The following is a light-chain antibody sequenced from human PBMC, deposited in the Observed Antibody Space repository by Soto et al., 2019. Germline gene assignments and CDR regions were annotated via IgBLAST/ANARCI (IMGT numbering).Light chain of an antibody. CDR2: GAS. CDR1: QYIYNNY. J-gene: IGKJ4*01. V-gene: IGKV3-20*01. CDR3: QQYGSSPPIT. Sequence: EIVLTQSPGTLSLSPGEGATLSCRASQYIYNNYLAWYQQRPGQAPRLLIYGASSRATGIPDRFSGSGSGTDFTLTISRLEPEDFAVYYCQQYGSSPPITFGGGTKVDIK.